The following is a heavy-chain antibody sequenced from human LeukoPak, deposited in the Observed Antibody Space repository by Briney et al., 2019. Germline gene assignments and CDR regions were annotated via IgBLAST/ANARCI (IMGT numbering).Heavy chain of an antibody. V-gene: IGHV1-2*02. CDR2: INPNSGGT. Sequence: ASVKVSCKASGYTFTGYYMHWVRQAPGQGLEWMGWINPNSGGTNYAQKFQGRVTMTRDTSISTAYMELSRLRSDGTAVYYCARQMRGVIALYYFDYWGQGTLVTVSS. D-gene: IGHD3-16*02. J-gene: IGHJ4*02. CDR1: GYTFTGYY. CDR3: ARQMRGVIALYYFDY.